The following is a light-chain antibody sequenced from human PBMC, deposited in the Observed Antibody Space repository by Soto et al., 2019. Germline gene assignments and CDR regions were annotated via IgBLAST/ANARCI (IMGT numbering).Light chain of an antibody. CDR1: QSISNH. J-gene: IGKJ5*01. Sequence: VLTQSPGTLSLSPGDRATLSCRSSQSISNHLAWYQHKPGQAPRLLIDDASNRAAGIPARFSGTGSGTDFTLTISSLEPEDFAVYYCQCRRTFGQGTRLEI. CDR3: QCRRT. CDR2: DAS. V-gene: IGKV3-11*01.